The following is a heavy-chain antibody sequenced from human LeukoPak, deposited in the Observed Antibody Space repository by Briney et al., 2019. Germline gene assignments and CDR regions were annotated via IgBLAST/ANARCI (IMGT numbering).Heavy chain of an antibody. D-gene: IGHD3-10*01. J-gene: IGHJ4*02. V-gene: IGHV3-30-3*01. Sequence: PGGSLRLSCAASGFTFSNYAIHWVRQAPGKGLEWVALISYDGTNKYYADSVKGRFTISRDNSKNTLYLQMNSLRAEDTAVYYCAKDFGSWAPDYWGQGTLVTVSS. CDR1: GFTFSNYA. CDR3: AKDFGSWAPDY. CDR2: ISYDGTNK.